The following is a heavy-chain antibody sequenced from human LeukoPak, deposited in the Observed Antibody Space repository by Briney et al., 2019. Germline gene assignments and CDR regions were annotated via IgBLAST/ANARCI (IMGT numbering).Heavy chain of an antibody. J-gene: IGHJ4*02. CDR1: GGSISSYY. Sequence: SETLSLTCTVSGGSISSYYWSWIRQPAGRGLERIGRIYTSGSTNYNPSLKSRVTMSVDTSKTQFSLKLSSVTAADTAVYYCARELGSPIIKYYCDYWGQGTLVTVSS. V-gene: IGHV4-4*07. D-gene: IGHD7-27*01. CDR3: ARELGSPIIKYYCDY. CDR2: IYTSGST.